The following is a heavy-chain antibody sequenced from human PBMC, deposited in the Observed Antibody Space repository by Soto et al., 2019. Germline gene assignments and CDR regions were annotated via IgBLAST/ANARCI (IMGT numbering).Heavy chain of an antibody. Sequence: GGSLRLSCAASGFTFSSYWMSWVRQAPGKGLEWVANIKQDGSEKYYVDSVKGRFTISRDNAKNSLYLQMNSLRAEDTAVYYCARDRRYSGYELKPHYYYYMDVWGKGTTVTVSS. CDR2: IKQDGSEK. V-gene: IGHV3-7*01. CDR1: GFTFSSYW. D-gene: IGHD5-12*01. CDR3: ARDRRYSGYELKPHYYYYMDV. J-gene: IGHJ6*03.